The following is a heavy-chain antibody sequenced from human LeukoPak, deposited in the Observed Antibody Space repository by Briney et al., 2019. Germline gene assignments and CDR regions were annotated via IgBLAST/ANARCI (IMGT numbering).Heavy chain of an antibody. CDR2: IYHSGST. CDR1: GYSISSGYY. V-gene: IGHV4-38-2*02. CDR3: AREGLTMVRGVIGTQAFDI. D-gene: IGHD3-10*01. J-gene: IGHJ3*02. Sequence: PSETLSLTCTVSGYSISSGYYWGWIRQPPGKGLEWIGSIYHSGSTYYNPSLKSRVTISVDTSKNQFSLKLSSVTAADTAVYYCAREGLTMVRGVIGTQAFDIWGQGTMVTVSS.